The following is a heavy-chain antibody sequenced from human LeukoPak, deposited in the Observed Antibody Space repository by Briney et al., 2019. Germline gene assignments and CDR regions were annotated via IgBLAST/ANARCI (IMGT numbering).Heavy chain of an antibody. J-gene: IGHJ6*02. CDR1: GGTFSSYA. D-gene: IGHD7-27*01. CDR2: IIPIFGTA. Sequence: SVKVSCKASGGTFSSYAISWVRQAPGQGLEWMGGIIPIFGTANYAQKFQGRVTITADESTSTAYMELSSLRSEGTAVYYCARGELGLMDYYYGMDVWGQGTTVTVSS. CDR3: ARGELGLMDYYYGMDV. V-gene: IGHV1-69*13.